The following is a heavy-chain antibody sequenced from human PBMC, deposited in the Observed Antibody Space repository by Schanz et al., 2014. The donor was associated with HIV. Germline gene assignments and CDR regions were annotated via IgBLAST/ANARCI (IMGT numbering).Heavy chain of an antibody. Sequence: QVQLVESGGGVVQPGRSLRLSCTASGFTFSSSGMHWVRQAPGKGLEWVAAISYDGNNQFYADSVKGRFTISRDNARNTLYLQMNSMRSEDTALYYCARDRLVWFGEFNGLDVWGQGTTVTVSS. CDR1: GFTFSSSG. CDR3: ARDRLVWFGEFNGLDV. V-gene: IGHV3-30*03. D-gene: IGHD3-10*01. J-gene: IGHJ6*02. CDR2: ISYDGNNQ.